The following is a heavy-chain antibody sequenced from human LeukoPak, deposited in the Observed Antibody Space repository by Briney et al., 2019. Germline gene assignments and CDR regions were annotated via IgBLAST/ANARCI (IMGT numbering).Heavy chain of an antibody. CDR3: ARVVMKAFYYYYMDV. J-gene: IGHJ6*03. CDR1: GYTFSDYD. V-gene: IGHV1-8*01. Sequence: ASVKVSCKASGYTFSDYDVNWVRQAPGQGLEWMGWMNPTSGDTGYAQKFQGRVTMTRSMSKNTAYMELSRLRSEDTAVYFCARVVMKAFYYYYMDVWGKGTTIIVSS. CDR2: MNPTSGDT. D-gene: IGHD2-21*01.